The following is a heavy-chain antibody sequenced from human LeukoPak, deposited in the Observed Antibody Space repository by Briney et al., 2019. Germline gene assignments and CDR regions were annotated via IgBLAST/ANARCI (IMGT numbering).Heavy chain of an antibody. CDR1: GGSISSYY. CDR2: IYYSGST. V-gene: IGHV4-59*05. CDR3: ARHVYSNYLDY. J-gene: IGHJ4*02. Sequence: SETLSLTCTVSGGSISSYYWSWIRQPPGKGLEWIGSIYYSGSTYYNPSLKSRVTISVDTSKNQFSLKLSSVTAADTAVYYCARHVYSNYLDYWGQGTLVTVSS. D-gene: IGHD4-11*01.